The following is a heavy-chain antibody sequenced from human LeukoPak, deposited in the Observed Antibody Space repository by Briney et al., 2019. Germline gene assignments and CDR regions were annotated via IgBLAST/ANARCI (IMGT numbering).Heavy chain of an antibody. V-gene: IGHV1-8*01. CDR2: MNPNSGNT. CDR1: GYTFTSYD. Sequence: ASVKVSCKASGYTFTSYDINWVRQATGQGLEWMGWMNPNSGNTGYAQKFQGRVTMTRNTSISTAYMELSSLRSEDTAVYYCARGVGAYLPSWFDPWGQGTLVTVSS. J-gene: IGHJ5*02. CDR3: ARGVGAYLPSWFDP. D-gene: IGHD1-26*01.